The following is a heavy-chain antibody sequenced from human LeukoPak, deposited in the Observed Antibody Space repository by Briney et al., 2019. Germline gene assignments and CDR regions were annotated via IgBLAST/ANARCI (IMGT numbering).Heavy chain of an antibody. V-gene: IGHV1-2*06. CDR3: ARGFPVTNSYYYYGMDV. CDR1: GYTFTGYY. J-gene: IGHJ6*02. CDR2: INPNSGGT. Sequence: ASVKVSCKASGYTFTGYYMHWVRQAPGQGLEWMGRINPNSGGTNYAQKFQGRVTMTRDTSISTAYMELSRLRSEDTAVYYCARGFPVTNSYYYYGMDVWGQGTTVTVSS. D-gene: IGHD4-17*01.